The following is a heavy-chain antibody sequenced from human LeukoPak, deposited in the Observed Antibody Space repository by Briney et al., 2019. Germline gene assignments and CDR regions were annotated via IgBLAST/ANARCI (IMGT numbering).Heavy chain of an antibody. CDR2: TYYRSNWYH. D-gene: IGHD6-13*01. J-gene: IGHJ3*02. CDR1: GDSVSSNGAA. CDR3: VRDAGIGLDAFDI. V-gene: IGHV6-1*01. Sequence: SQTLSLTCAISGDSVSSNGAAWNWIRQSPSRGLEWLGRTYYRSNWYHDYAISVKSRITINPDTSKNQFSLQLNSVTPEDTAVYYCVRDAGIGLDAFDIWGQGTMVTVSS.